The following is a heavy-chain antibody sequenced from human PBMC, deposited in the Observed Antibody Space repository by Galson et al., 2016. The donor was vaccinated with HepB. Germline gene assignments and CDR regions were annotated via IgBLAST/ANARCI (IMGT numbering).Heavy chain of an antibody. J-gene: IGHJ4*02. D-gene: IGHD2-2*01. Sequence: SLRLSCAASGFTFPNAWMNWVRQAPGKGLEWVGRIKSKTDGGTTDYAAPVKGRFTISRDDSKTTLYLQMKSLKTEDTAVYYWNRCLSSCQYIDYWGQGTLVTVSS. CDR3: NRCLSSCQYIDY. CDR1: GFTFPNAW. CDR2: IKSKTDGGTT. V-gene: IGHV3-15*01.